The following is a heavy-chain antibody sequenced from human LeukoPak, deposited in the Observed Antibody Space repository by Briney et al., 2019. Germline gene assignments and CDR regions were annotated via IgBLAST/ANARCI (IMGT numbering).Heavy chain of an antibody. J-gene: IGHJ4*02. CDR2: INPNNGDT. CDR3: ARGSGSSSWYDY. V-gene: IGHV1-2*02. Sequence: ASVKVSCKASGYSFSDYHINWVRQASGQGPEWMGWINPNNGDTDYAKAFQGRVTMTRDTSISTAYMELNRLRSDDTAVYYCARGSGSSSWYDYWGQGTLVTVSS. D-gene: IGHD6-13*01. CDR1: GYSFSDYH.